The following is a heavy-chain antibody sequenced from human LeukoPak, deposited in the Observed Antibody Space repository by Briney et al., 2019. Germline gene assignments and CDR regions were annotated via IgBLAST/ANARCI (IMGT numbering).Heavy chain of an antibody. J-gene: IGHJ4*02. V-gene: IGHV3-64*01. D-gene: IGHD1-26*01. CDR3: ARDRGELLDNFDC. Sequence: GGSLRLSCAASGFTFSSYAMHWVRQAPGKGLEYVSAISSNGGSTYYANSVKGRFTISRDNSKNTLYLQMGSLRAEDMAVYYCARDRGELLDNFDCWGQGTLVTVSS. CDR2: ISSNGGST. CDR1: GFTFSSYA.